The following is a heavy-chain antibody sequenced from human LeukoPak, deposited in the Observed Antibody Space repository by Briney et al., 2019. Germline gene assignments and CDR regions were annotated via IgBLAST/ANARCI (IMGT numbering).Heavy chain of an antibody. D-gene: IGHD6-6*01. V-gene: IGHV1-69*01. J-gene: IGHJ6*02. CDR3: ASKRGPQLASYYYYYYGMDV. CDR1: GGTISSYA. Sequence: GASVKVSCKASGGTISSYAISWVRQAPGQGLECMGGIIPMIGTANYAQKFQGRVTITADESTSTAYMELSSLRSEDTAVYYCASKRGPQLASYYYYYYGMDVWGQGTTVTVSS. CDR2: IIPMIGTA.